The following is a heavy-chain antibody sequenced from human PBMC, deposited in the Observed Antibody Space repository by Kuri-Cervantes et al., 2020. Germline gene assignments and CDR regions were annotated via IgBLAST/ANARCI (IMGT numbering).Heavy chain of an antibody. J-gene: IGHJ4*02. D-gene: IGHD1-1*01. CDR3: ATMNGYFKY. Sequence: GGSLRLSCAASGFTFSNAWMSWVRQAPGKGLEWVSAISGDSGKTYYADSVKGRLTISRDSSKNTLALQMNSLRAEDTAVFYCATMNGYFKYWGQGTLVTVSS. V-gene: IGHV3-23*01. CDR1: GFTFSNAW. CDR2: ISGDSGKT.